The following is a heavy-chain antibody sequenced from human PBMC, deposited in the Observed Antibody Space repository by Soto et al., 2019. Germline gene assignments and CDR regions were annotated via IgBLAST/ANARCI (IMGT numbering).Heavy chain of an antibody. CDR3: ARDRYSSGWFNDY. CDR2: IWYDGSNK. CDR1: GVTFSSYG. D-gene: IGHD6-19*01. V-gene: IGHV3-33*01. Sequence: PGGSLRLSCAASGVTFSSYGMHWVRQAPGKGLEWVAVIWYDGSNKYYADSVKGRFTISRDNSKNTLYLQMNGLRAEDTAVYYCARDRYSSGWFNDYWGQGTLVTVSS. J-gene: IGHJ4*02.